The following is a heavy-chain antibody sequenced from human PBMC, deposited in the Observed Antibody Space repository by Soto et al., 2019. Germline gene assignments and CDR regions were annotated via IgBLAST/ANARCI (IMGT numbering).Heavy chain of an antibody. J-gene: IGHJ4*02. CDR3: ARGVRIAARFDY. V-gene: IGHV4-34*01. Sequence: SEALSLTCSVYGGSFSGYYWSWIRQPPGKGLEWIGEINHSGSTNYNPSLESRVTISVDTSKNQFSLKLSSVTAADTAVYYCARGVRIAARFDYWGQGTLVTVSS. CDR2: INHSGST. D-gene: IGHD6-6*01. CDR1: GGSFSGYY.